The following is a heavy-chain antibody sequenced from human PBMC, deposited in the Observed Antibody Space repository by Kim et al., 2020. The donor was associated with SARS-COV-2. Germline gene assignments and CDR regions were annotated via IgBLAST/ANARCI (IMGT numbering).Heavy chain of an antibody. J-gene: IGHJ4*02. V-gene: IGHV4-39*01. D-gene: IGHD4-17*01. Sequence: GTPTHDPSLKNPVTIPVATSKNPFSLKLSSVTAADTAVYYCARRDYGGFDYWGQGTRVTVSS. CDR3: ARRDYGGFDY. CDR2: GTP.